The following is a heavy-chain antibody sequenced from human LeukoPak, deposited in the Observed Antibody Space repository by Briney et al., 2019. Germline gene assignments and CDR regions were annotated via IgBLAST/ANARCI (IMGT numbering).Heavy chain of an antibody. CDR3: ARAGIRYCSSTSCFEYFQH. Sequence: PGGSLRLSCAASGFSFSSYYMNWVRQAPGKGLEWVANIKQDGSEKYYVDSVKGRFTISRDNAKNSLYLQMNSLRAEDTAVYYCARAGIRYCSSTSCFEYFQHWGQGTLVTVSS. V-gene: IGHV3-7*04. J-gene: IGHJ1*01. CDR2: IKQDGSEK. CDR1: GFSFSSYY. D-gene: IGHD2-2*01.